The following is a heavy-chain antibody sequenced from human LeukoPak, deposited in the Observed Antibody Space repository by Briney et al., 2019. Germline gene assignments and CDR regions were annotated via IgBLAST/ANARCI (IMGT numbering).Heavy chain of an antibody. CDR3: ARVEGNWNFH. D-gene: IGHD1-1*01. J-gene: IGHJ4*02. Sequence: PGGSLRLSCAASGFTVSSNYMSWVRQAPGKGLEWVGRSRNRANSYTTEYAASVKGRFTISRDDSKNSLYLQMNSLKTEDTAVYYCARVEGNWNFHWGQGTLVTVSS. CDR2: SRNRANSYTT. CDR1: GFTVSSNY. V-gene: IGHV3-72*01.